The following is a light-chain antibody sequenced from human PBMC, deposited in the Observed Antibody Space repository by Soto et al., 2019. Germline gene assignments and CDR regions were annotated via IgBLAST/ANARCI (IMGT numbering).Light chain of an antibody. V-gene: IGLV1-40*01. CDR3: QSYDSSLRAYV. J-gene: IGLJ1*01. CDR2: GNT. CDR1: SSNIGANFD. Sequence: QSVLTQPPSVSGAPGQRVTISCAGSSSNIGANFDVGWFQHLPGTAPKVLIYGNTNRPTGVPARFSGSKTGASASLAITGLQAEDEADYYCQSYDSSLRAYVFGTGTKVTVL.